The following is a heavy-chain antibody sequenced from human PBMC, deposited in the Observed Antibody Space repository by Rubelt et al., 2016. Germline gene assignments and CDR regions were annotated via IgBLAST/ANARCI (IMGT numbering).Heavy chain of an antibody. J-gene: IGHJ4*02. Sequence: SYAMTWVRQAPGKGLEWVANIKRDGSQKYYVDSVKGRFTISRDNAKNSLYLQMNSLRAEDTAVYYCVRVGQPVLYPLFYLDYWGQGSLVTVSS. D-gene: IGHD2-2*02. V-gene: IGHV3-7*01. CDR3: VRVGQPVLYPLFYLDY. CDR1: SYA. CDR2: IKRDGSQK.